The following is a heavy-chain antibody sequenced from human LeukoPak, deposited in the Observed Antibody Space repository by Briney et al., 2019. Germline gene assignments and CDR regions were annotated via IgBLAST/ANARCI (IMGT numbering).Heavy chain of an antibody. CDR1: GFTFDSYA. CDR2: ITNIGVST. J-gene: IGHJ4*02. D-gene: IGHD3-10*01. V-gene: IGHV3-23*01. CDR3: ARDRVVGGQWFGDMADD. Sequence: GALRLSCAASGFTFDSYAMSWVRQAPGKGLEWVSTITNIGVSTYYADSVKGRFTISRDNPKNTLYLQMNSLRAEDTAVYYCARDRVVGGQWFGDMADDWGQGTLVTVSS.